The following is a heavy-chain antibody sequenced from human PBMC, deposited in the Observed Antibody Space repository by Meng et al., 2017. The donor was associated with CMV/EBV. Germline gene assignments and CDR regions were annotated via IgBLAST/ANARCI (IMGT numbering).Heavy chain of an antibody. J-gene: IGHJ3*02. Sequence: ASVKVSCKASGYTFTGYYMHWVRQAPGQGLEWMGWINPNSGSTNYAQKFQGRVTMTRDTSISTAYMELSRLRSDDTAVYYCARVGATPIDAFDIWGQGTMVTVSS. CDR3: ARVGATPIDAFDI. CDR2: INPNSGST. CDR1: GYTFTGYY. D-gene: IGHD1-26*01. V-gene: IGHV1-2*02.